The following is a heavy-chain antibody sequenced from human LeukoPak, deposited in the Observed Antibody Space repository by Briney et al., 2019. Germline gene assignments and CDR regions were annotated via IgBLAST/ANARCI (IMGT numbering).Heavy chain of an antibody. J-gene: IGHJ4*02. CDR3: AKDYDSSGYYFNTNTYFDY. Sequence: PGGSLRLSCAASGFTFSSYGMHWVRQAPGKGLEWVAVIWYDGSNKYYADSVKGRFTISRDNSKNTLYLQMNSLRAEDTAVYYCAKDYDSSGYYFNTNTYFDYWGQGTLVTVSS. V-gene: IGHV3-33*06. D-gene: IGHD3-22*01. CDR1: GFTFSSYG. CDR2: IWYDGSNK.